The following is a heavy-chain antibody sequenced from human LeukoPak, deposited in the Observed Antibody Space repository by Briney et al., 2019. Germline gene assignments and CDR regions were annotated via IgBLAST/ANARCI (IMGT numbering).Heavy chain of an antibody. Sequence: LLGGSLRLSCAASGFTFSSYATSWVRQAPGKGLEWVSAISGSGGSTYYADSVKGRFTISRDNSKNTLYPQMNSLRAEDTAVYYCAKDYYYDSSGYFDYWGQGTLVTVSS. CDR3: AKDYYYDSSGYFDY. CDR1: GFTFSSYA. V-gene: IGHV3-23*01. D-gene: IGHD3-22*01. J-gene: IGHJ4*02. CDR2: ISGSGGST.